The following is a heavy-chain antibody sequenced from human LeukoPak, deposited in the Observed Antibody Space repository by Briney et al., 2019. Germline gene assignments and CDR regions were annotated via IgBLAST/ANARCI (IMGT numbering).Heavy chain of an antibody. CDR3: ARDEKGSSGYYLDY. D-gene: IGHD3-22*01. J-gene: IGHJ4*02. V-gene: IGHV3-30-3*01. CDR2: ISYDGSNK. CDR1: GFTFSSYA. Sequence: GGSLRLSCAASGFTFSSYAMHWVRQAPGKGLEWVAVISYDGSNKYYADSVKGRFTISRDNSKNTLYLQMNSLRAEDTAVHYCARDEKGSSGYYLDYWGQGTLVTVSS.